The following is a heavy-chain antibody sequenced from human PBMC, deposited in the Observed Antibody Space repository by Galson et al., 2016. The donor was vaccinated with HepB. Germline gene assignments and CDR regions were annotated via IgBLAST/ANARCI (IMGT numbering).Heavy chain of an antibody. V-gene: IGHV4-61*09. CDR2: IYSSGST. J-gene: IGHJ3*02. D-gene: IGHD2-15*01. CDR1: GGSISSGSYS. CDR3: ARVVVAGRGRGPFDI. Sequence: TLSLTCTVSGGSISSGSYSWSWIRQPAGKGLEWIGHIYSSGSTNYNPSLKSRVTMSLDTSKNQFSLKLSSVTAADTAVYYCARVVVAGRGRGPFDIWGQGTMVTVSS.